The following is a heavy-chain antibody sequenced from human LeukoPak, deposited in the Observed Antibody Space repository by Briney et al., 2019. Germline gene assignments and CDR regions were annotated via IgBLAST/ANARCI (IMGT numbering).Heavy chain of an antibody. CDR3: ARGKSGTDAFDI. J-gene: IGHJ3*02. Sequence: PSETLSLTCTVSGGSISSSSYYWSWIRQPPGKGLEWIGEINHSGSTNYNPSLKSRVTISVDTSKNQFSLKLSSVTAADTAVYYCARGKSGTDAFDIWGQGTMVTVSS. CDR2: INHSGST. V-gene: IGHV4-39*07. D-gene: IGHD1-1*01. CDR1: GGSISSSSYY.